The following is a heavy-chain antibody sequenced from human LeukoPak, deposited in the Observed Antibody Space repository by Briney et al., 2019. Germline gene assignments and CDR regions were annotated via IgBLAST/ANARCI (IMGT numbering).Heavy chain of an antibody. CDR2: ISGSGGST. V-gene: IGHV3-23*01. Sequence: GGSLRLSCAASGFTFSSYAMSWVRQAPGKGLEWGSAISGSGGSTYYADSLKGRFTICRDNSKTTLYLQMNSLRAEDTAVYYCAKDPGFLEWFPYWGQGTLVTVSS. D-gene: IGHD3-3*01. J-gene: IGHJ4*02. CDR3: AKDPGFLEWFPY. CDR1: GFTFSSYA.